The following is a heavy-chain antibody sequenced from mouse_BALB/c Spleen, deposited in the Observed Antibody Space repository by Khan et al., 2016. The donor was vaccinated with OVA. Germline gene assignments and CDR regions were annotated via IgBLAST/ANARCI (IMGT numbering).Heavy chain of an antibody. CDR1: GYSITSNYA. CDR2: ISYSDST. V-gene: IGHV3-2*02. CDR3: ARGNYYGYYFDY. J-gene: IGHJ2*01. D-gene: IGHD1-1*01. Sequence: EVKLLESGPGLVKPSQSLSLTCTVTGYSITSNYAWNWIRQFPGNKLEWMGYISYSDSTSYNPSLKSRISITRDTSQNQFFLQLNSVTTEDTATNYCARGNYYGYYFDYGGQGTTLTVSS.